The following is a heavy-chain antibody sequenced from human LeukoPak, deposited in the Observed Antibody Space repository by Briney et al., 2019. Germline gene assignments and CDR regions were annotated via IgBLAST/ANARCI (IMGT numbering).Heavy chain of an antibody. D-gene: IGHD5-18*01. CDR3: ARAYRYYSPFDY. V-gene: IGHV3-48*01. Sequence: GGSLRLSCAAFGFIFSDYNLHWVRQAPGRGLEWVSYLSRRSSTIYYADSLKGRITTSRDDATNSLYLQMNSLRGEDTAVYYCARAYRYYSPFDYWGQGTLVTVSS. CDR1: GFIFSDYN. J-gene: IGHJ4*02. CDR2: LSRRSSTI.